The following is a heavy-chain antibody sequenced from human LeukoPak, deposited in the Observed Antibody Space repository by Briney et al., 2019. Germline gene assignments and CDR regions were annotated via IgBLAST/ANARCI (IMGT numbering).Heavy chain of an antibody. J-gene: IGHJ4*02. V-gene: IGHV4-59*01. D-gene: IGHD6-13*01. CDR1: GGSISSYY. Sequence: SETLSRNCTVSGGSISSYYWSWIRQPPGQGQEWIGYIYYGGSTNYNPSLKSRVTISVDTSKNQFSLKLSSVTAADTAVYYCASRAAAGNFDYSGQGTLVTVSS. CDR3: ASRAAAGNFDY. CDR2: IYYGGST.